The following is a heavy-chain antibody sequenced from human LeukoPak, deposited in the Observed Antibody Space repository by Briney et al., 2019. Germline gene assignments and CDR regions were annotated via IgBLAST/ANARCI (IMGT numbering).Heavy chain of an antibody. CDR3: AKGIYSSGWSYFDY. CDR2: LSGSGITT. V-gene: IGHV3-23*01. Sequence: GGSLRLSCAASGFAFSNFAMSWVRQAPGKGLEWVSTLSGSGITTYYADSVKGRFTISRDNSKNTLYLQMNSLRAEDTAVYYCAKGIYSSGWSYFDYWGHGTLVTVSS. J-gene: IGHJ4*01. CDR1: GFAFSNFA. D-gene: IGHD6-19*01.